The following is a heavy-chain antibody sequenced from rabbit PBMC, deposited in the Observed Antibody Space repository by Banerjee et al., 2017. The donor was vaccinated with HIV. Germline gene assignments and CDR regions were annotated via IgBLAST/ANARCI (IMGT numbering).Heavy chain of an antibody. CDR2: IDPVFGST. J-gene: IGHJ6*01. CDR1: GFDFSSYY. CDR3: ARVSSGWGFNV. D-gene: IGHD4-1*01. Sequence: QLEESGGGLVQPGGSLKLSCKASGFDFSSYYMSWVRQAPGKGLEWIGYIDPVFGSTYHASWLKGRFTTPSHNAQNALYLQLSRLTAAGSATYFCARVSSGWGFNVWGPGTLVTVS. V-gene: IGHV1S7*01.